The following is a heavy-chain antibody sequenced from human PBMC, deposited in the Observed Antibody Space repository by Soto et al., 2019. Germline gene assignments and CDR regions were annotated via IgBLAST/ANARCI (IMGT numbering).Heavy chain of an antibody. CDR1: GVTVSSYA. D-gene: IGHD2-2*01. J-gene: IGHJ6*02. Sequence: QVQLVQSGAEVKKPGSSVKVSCKASGVTVSSYAISWVRQAPGQGLEWMGGIIPISETTNYAQKFQGRVTITADESKSTAYMELSSLRAEDTAVYYCARSQGSSTSLEIYYYYYYGMDVWGQGTTVTVSS. CDR3: ARSQGSSTSLEIYYYYYYGMDV. V-gene: IGHV1-69*01. CDR2: IIPISETT.